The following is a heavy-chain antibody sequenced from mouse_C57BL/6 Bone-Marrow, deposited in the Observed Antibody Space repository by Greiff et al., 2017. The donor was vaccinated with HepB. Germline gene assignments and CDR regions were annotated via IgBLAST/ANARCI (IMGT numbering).Heavy chain of an antibody. D-gene: IGHD2-2*01. CDR2: ISSGSSTI. Sequence: EVKVVESGGGLVKPGGSLKLSCAASGFTFSDYGMHWVRQAPEKGLEWVAYISSGSSTIYYADTVKGRFTISRDNAKNTLFLQMTSLRSEDTAMYYCARPGYDAWFAYWGQGTLVTVSA. V-gene: IGHV5-17*01. J-gene: IGHJ3*01. CDR3: ARPGYDAWFAY. CDR1: GFTFSDYG.